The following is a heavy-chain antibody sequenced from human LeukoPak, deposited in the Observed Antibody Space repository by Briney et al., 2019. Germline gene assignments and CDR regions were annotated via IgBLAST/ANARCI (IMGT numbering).Heavy chain of an antibody. D-gene: IGHD6-19*01. Sequence: SETLSLTCAVSGGSISSGGYSWSWIRQPPGKGLEWIGYIYHSGSTYYNPSLKSRVTISVDWSKNQFSLKLSSVTAVDTAVYYCARAASIAVAAYYFDYWGQGTLVTVSS. CDR3: ARAASIAVAAYYFDY. V-gene: IGHV4-30-2*01. CDR2: IYHSGST. J-gene: IGHJ4*02. CDR1: GGSISSGGYS.